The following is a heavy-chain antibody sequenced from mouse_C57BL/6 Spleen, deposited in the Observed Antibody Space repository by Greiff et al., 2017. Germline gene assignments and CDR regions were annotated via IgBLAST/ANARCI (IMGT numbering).Heavy chain of an antibody. V-gene: IGHV14-3*01. CDR1: GFNIKNTY. J-gene: IGHJ2*01. CDR2: IDPANGNT. D-gene: IGHD1-1*01. CDR3: AHGSPGWYYFDY. Sequence: EVQLVESVAELVRPGASVKLSCTASGFNIKNTYMHWVKQRPEQGLEWIGRIDPANGNTKYAPKFQGKATITADTSSNTAYLQLSSLTSEDTAIYYCAHGSPGWYYFDYWGQGTTLTVSS.